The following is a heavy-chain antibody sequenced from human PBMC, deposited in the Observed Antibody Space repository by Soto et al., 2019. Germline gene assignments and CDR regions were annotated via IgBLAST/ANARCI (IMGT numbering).Heavy chain of an antibody. Sequence: QVQLVQSGAEVKKPGASVKVSCKASGYTFTSYAMHWVRQGPGQRLEWMGWINAGNGNTKYSQKFQGRVTITRDTSASTAYMELSSLRSEDTAVYYCARDRECSGGSCYYYYYMDVWGKGTTVTVSS. CDR1: GYTFTSYA. CDR2: INAGNGNT. D-gene: IGHD2-15*01. J-gene: IGHJ6*03. CDR3: ARDRECSGGSCYYYYYMDV. V-gene: IGHV1-3*01.